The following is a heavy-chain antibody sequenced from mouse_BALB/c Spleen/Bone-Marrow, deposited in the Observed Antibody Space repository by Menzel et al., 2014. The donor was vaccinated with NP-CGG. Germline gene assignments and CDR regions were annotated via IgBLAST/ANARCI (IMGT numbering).Heavy chain of an antibody. CDR1: GFNIKDTY. D-gene: IGHD1-1*01. V-gene: IGHV14-3*02. J-gene: IGHJ2*01. CDR3: AYGSSYDYFDY. CDR2: IDPANGNT. Sequence: VQLQQPGAELVKPGASVKLSCTASGFNIKDTYMHWVKQRPDQGLEWIGRIDPANGNTKYDPKFQGKATITADTSSNTAYLQLSSLTSEDTAVYYCAYGSSYDYFDYRGQGTTLTVSS.